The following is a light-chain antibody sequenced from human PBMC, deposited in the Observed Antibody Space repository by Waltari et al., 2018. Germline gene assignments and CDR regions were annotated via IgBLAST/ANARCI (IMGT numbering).Light chain of an antibody. Sequence: DIQMTQSPSTLSTSIGDRVTITCRASPTISSWLAWYQQKPGKAPKLLINTASSLESGVPSRFSGSGSGTEFTLTISSLQPDDFATYYCQQYDRLPVTFGQGTKLEIK. CDR1: PTISSW. J-gene: IGKJ2*01. CDR3: QQYDRLPVT. CDR2: TAS. V-gene: IGKV1-5*03.